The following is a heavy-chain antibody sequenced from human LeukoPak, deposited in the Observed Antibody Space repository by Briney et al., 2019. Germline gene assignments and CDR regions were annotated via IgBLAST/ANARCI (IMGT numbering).Heavy chain of an antibody. CDR2: ISGPGGNT. Sequence: PGGSLRLSCAASGFTLTNYAMTWVRQAPGKGLEWVSAISGPGGNTYYTDSVKGRFTISRDNSKNTLYLEMNSLRAEDTALYYCAKGKREWELLPFDYWGQGTLVTVSS. D-gene: IGHD1-26*01. CDR1: GFTLTNYA. CDR3: AKGKREWELLPFDY. J-gene: IGHJ4*02. V-gene: IGHV3-23*01.